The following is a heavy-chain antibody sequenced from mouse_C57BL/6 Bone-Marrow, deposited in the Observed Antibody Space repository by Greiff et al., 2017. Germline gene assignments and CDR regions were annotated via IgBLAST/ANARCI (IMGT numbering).Heavy chain of an antibody. V-gene: IGHV1-76*01. CDR2: IYPGSGNT. CDR1: GYTFTDYY. D-gene: IGHD1-1*01. CDR3: ARSYYS. Sequence: VQLQQSGAELVRPGASVKLSCKASGYTFTDYYINWVKQRPGQGLEWIARIYPGSGNTYYNEKFKGKATLTAEKSSSTAYMQLSSLTSEDSAVYFCARSYYSWGQGTTLTVSS. J-gene: IGHJ2*01.